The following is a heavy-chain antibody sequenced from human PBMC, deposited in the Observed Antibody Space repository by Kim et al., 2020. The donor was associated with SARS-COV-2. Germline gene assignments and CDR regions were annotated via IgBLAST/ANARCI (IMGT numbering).Heavy chain of an antibody. J-gene: IGHJ4*02. V-gene: IGHV3-21*01. D-gene: IGHD3-10*01. Sequence: GGSLRLSCIGSGFTFSSYAMNWVRQAPGKGLEWVSYIDDPSDVKFADSVKGRFTISRDNAKNSLFLRMDSLRPEDTAVYYCARNRYGSGDLDSWGQGTLVTV. CDR3: ARNRYGSGDLDS. CDR1: GFTFSSYA. CDR2: IDDPSDV.